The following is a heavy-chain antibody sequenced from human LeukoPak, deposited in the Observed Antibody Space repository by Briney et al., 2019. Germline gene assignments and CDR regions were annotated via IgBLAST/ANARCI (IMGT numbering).Heavy chain of an antibody. Sequence: SETLSLTCTVSGGSINNSYWTWIRQPPGKGLEWIGHIYHSGSTNYNPSLKSRVTISVDTSKNQFSLKLSSVTAADTAVYYCARGSSGWSAIYYYYYYYMDVWGKGTTVTVSS. J-gene: IGHJ6*03. CDR1: GGSINNSY. CDR3: ARGSSGWSAIYYYYYYYMDV. CDR2: IYHSGST. D-gene: IGHD6-19*01. V-gene: IGHV4-59*01.